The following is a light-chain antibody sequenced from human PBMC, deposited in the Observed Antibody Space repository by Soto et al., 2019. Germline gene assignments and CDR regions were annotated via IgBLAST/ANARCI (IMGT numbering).Light chain of an antibody. CDR1: QSVLYASNNKNY. J-gene: IGKJ3*01. Sequence: DIVMTQSPDSLALSLGERATINCKSSQSVLYASNNKNYLPWYQQKPGQPPLLLIYSASIRESGVPDRFSGSGSGTDFTLTISSLQAEDVAVYYCQQYYTTPRTFGPGTTGDIK. V-gene: IGKV4-1*01. CDR3: QQYYTTPRT. CDR2: SAS.